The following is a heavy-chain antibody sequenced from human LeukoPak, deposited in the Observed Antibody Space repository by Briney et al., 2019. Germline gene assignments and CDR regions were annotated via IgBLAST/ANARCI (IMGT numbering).Heavy chain of an antibody. J-gene: IGHJ6*03. CDR3: AKTPDYYYYYMGV. CDR2: INHSGST. V-gene: IGHV4-34*01. Sequence: SETLSLTCAVYGGSFSGYYWSWIRQPPGKGLEWIGEINHSGSTNYNPSLKSRVTISVDTSKNQFSLKLSSVTAADTAVYYCAKTPDYYYYYMGVWGKGTTVTISS. CDR1: GGSFSGYY.